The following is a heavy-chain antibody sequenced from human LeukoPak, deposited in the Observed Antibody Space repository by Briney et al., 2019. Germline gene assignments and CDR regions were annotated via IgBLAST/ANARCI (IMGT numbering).Heavy chain of an antibody. CDR3: AKEGSVGNYYSYAMDV. CDR2: ISGGGGTT. V-gene: IGHV3-23*01. Sequence: GGSLRLSCVASGFTFNNYAMSWIRQAPGKGLEWVSVISGGGGTTYYADSVKGRFTISRDNSKNTQYLQMDSLRADDTAVYYCAKEGSVGNYYSYAMDVWGQGTTVTVSS. J-gene: IGHJ6*02. CDR1: GFTFNNYA. D-gene: IGHD3-10*01.